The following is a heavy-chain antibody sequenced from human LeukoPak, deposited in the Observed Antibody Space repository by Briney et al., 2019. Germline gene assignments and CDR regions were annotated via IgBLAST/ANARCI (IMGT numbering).Heavy chain of an antibody. CDR3: AGAQDIVVVPAAAYNWFDP. J-gene: IGHJ5*02. D-gene: IGHD2-2*01. CDR1: GYTFTGYY. Sequence: GASVKVSCKASGYTFTGYYMHWVRQAPGQGLEWMGWINPNSGGTNYAQKFQGRVTMTRDTSISTAYMGLSRLRSDDTAVYYCAGAQDIVVVPAAAYNWFDPWGQGTLVTVSS. V-gene: IGHV1-2*02. CDR2: INPNSGGT.